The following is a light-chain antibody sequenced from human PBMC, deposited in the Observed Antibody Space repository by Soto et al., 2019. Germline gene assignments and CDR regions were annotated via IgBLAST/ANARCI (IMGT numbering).Light chain of an antibody. CDR2: RAS. J-gene: IGKJ1*01. V-gene: IGKV3-15*01. CDR1: QSLGGN. Sequence: EIVMTQSPATLAVSPGGTATLSCRASQSLGGNLAWYQQKPGQAPRLLIFRASSRATGVPARFSASGSGTEFTLTISGLQSEDFAVYYCQQYRNWPPWTFGPGTKVDIK. CDR3: QQYRNWPPWT.